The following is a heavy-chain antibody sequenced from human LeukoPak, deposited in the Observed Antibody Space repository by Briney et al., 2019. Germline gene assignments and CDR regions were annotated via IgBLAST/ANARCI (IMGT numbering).Heavy chain of an antibody. CDR3: VNTNIQTGTSI. V-gene: IGHV3-66*01. J-gene: IGHJ3*02. D-gene: IGHD1-1*01. CDR1: GFTVSSNY. CDR2: LYSNGNT. Sequence: GGSLRLSCAASGFTVSSNYMSWVRQAPGKGLEWVSVLYSNGNTYYADSVKGRFTISRDNSKNTLYLQINSLRGEDTAMYYCVNTNIQTGTSIWGQGTMVTVSS.